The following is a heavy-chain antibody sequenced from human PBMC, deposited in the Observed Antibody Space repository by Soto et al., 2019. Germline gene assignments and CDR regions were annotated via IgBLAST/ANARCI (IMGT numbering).Heavy chain of an antibody. D-gene: IGHD1-1*01. V-gene: IGHV3-53*01. J-gene: IGHJ3*02. CDR2: LYDVDGT. CDR3: ASWLEREHAYDI. Sequence: GGSLRLSCAALGLTVRGKKYITWVRQAPGKGLEWVSALYDVDGTYYADSAKGRFTISRDNSNNIIYLQMNSLGPDDTAVYCCASWLEREHAYDIWGLGXMVTVSS. CDR1: GLTVRGKKY.